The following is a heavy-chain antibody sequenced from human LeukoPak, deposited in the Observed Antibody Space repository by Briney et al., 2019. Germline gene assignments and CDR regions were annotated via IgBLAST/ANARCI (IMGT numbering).Heavy chain of an antibody. CDR1: GGSISSSSYY. CDR2: IYYSGST. Sequence: PSETLSLTCTVSGGSISSSSYYWGWIRQPPGKGLEWIGSIYYSGSTYYNPSLKSRVTISVDTSKNQFSLKLSSVTAADTAVYYCARDAGSSGLDDYWGQGTLVTVSS. D-gene: IGHD6-19*01. CDR3: ARDAGSSGLDDY. J-gene: IGHJ4*02. V-gene: IGHV4-39*07.